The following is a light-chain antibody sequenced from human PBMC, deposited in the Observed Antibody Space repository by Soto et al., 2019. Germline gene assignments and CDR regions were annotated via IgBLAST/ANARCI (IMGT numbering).Light chain of an antibody. CDR2: DAS. CDR1: QSVSNN. V-gene: IGKV3-15*01. Sequence: EKVMTQSPATLSVSPGERATLSCRASQSVSNNLAWYQQKPGQAPRLLIYDASTRATGIPARFSGSGSVTEFTLTISSRQSEDFAVYYCHQYNNWPYSFGQGTKLEIK. J-gene: IGKJ2*01. CDR3: HQYNNWPYS.